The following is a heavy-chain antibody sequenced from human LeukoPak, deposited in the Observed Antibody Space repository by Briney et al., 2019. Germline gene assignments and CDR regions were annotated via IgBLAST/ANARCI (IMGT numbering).Heavy chain of an antibody. CDR1: GFIFSSYY. Sequence: GGSLRLSCAASGFIFSSYYMIWVRQAPGKGLEWVANIRQDGSAQFYADSVKGRFTISRDNAKNSLYLQMNSLRAEDTAVYYCAELGITMIGGVWGKGTTVTISS. CDR3: AELGITMIGGV. V-gene: IGHV3-7*01. CDR2: IRQDGSAQ. D-gene: IGHD3-10*02. J-gene: IGHJ6*04.